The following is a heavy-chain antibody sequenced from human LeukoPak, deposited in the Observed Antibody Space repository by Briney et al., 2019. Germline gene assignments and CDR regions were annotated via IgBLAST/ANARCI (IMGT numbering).Heavy chain of an antibody. V-gene: IGHV3-23*01. D-gene: IGHD6-6*01. J-gene: IGHJ4*03. CDR2: ISDSGDTT. CDR1: GFTFSSYA. Sequence: PGGSLRLSCAASGFTFSSYAMSWVRQAPGKGLEWVSAISDSGDTTYYIDSVKGRFTISRDNARNTLYLQLNSLRGEDTAVYYCAKRVEYSSSSGGYFDYWGQGTLITVSS. CDR3: AKRVEYSSSSGGYFDY.